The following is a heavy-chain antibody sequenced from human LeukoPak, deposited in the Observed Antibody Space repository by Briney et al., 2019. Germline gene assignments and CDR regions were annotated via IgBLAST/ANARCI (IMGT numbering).Heavy chain of an antibody. Sequence: SETLSLTCTVSGGSTTINGYYWSWIRQHPGKGLEWIGYIYYSGSTYYNPSLKSRVTISVDTSKNQFSLKLSSVTAADTAVYYCARDPGETGTTRGYWFDPWGQGTLVTVSS. D-gene: IGHD1-7*01. V-gene: IGHV4-31*03. CDR1: GGSTTINGYY. CDR2: IYYSGST. CDR3: ARDPGETGTTRGYWFDP. J-gene: IGHJ5*02.